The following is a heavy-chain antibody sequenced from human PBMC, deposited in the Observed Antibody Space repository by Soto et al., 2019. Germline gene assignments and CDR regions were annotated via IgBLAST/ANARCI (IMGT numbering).Heavy chain of an antibody. CDR2: ISYDGSNK. CDR3: ERGSPTMVRGPTDY. V-gene: IGHV3-30-3*01. D-gene: IGHD3-10*01. J-gene: IGHJ4*02. CDR1: GFTFSSYA. Sequence: PGGSLRLSCAASGFTFSSYAMHWVRQAPGKGLEWVAVISYDGSNKYYADSVKGRFTISRDNSKNTLYLQMNSLRAEDTAVYYRERGSPTMVRGPTDYWGQGTLVTVSS.